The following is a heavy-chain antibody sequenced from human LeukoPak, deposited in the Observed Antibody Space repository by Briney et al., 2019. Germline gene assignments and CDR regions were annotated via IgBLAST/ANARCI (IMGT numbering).Heavy chain of an antibody. J-gene: IGHJ3*02. CDR3: ARYWHRRYHYDSSCREDAFDI. CDR1: GGNFTTYA. D-gene: IGHD3-22*01. Sequence: SVKVSCKASGGNFTTYANSWVRLAPGQGLEWMGRIIPNFGTGNYAQTFQGRVTITADKSTNTAYMDLSSLKSEDAAVYDCARYWHRRYHYDSSCREDAFDIWGQGKMVTVTS. CDR2: IIPNFGTG. V-gene: IGHV1-69*06.